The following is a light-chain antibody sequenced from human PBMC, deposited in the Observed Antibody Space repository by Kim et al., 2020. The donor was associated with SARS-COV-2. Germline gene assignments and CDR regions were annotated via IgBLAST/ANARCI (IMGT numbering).Light chain of an antibody. Sequence: ITISCAXTGSXXGSXXYVSWFQXXXGKAPELMIYXVSERPSGVSNRFSGSKSDNTASLTISGLQAEXXADYYCISFTTRSTWVFGGGTKLTVL. J-gene: IGLJ3*02. CDR3: ISFTTRSTWV. CDR1: GSXXGSXXY. CDR2: XVS. V-gene: IGLV2-14*01.